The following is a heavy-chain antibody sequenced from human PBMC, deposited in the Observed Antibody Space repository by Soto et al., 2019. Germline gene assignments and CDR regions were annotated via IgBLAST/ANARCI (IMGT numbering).Heavy chain of an antibody. D-gene: IGHD2-2*01. Sequence: EVQLVESGGGLVKPGGSLRLSCAASGFTFSSYSMNWVRQAPGKGLEWVSSISSSSSYIYYADSVKGRFTISRDNAKNSLYLQMNSLRAEDTAVYYCASGGEYCSSTSCYAGYHYWGQGTPVTVSS. CDR3: ASGGEYCSSTSCYAGYHY. CDR2: ISSSSSYI. J-gene: IGHJ4*02. V-gene: IGHV3-21*01. CDR1: GFTFSSYS.